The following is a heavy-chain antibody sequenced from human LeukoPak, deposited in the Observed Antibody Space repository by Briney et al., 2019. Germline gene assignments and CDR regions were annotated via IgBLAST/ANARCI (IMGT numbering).Heavy chain of an antibody. CDR3: AKGRDC. Sequence: GGSLRLSCVASESTFSDYAMSWVRQAPGKGLEWVSAITGSGGSTYYADSVKGRFTISRDNSKNTLYLQMNSLRADDTAVYYCAKGRDCWGQGTLVTVSS. V-gene: IGHV3-23*01. CDR1: ESTFSDYA. CDR2: ITGSGGST. J-gene: IGHJ4*02.